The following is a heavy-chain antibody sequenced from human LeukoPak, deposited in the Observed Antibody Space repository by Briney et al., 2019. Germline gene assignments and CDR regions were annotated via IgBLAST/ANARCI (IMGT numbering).Heavy chain of an antibody. J-gene: IGHJ5*02. V-gene: IGHV4-39*01. CDR2: IYYSGST. CDR1: GGSISSSSYY. CDR3: ARAPPYYDSSGYYYDH. Sequence: SESLSLTCTVSGGSISSSSYYWGWIRQPPGKGLKWIGSIYYSGSTYYNPSLKSRVTISVDTSKNQFSLKLSSVTAADTAVYYCARAPPYYDSSGYYYDHWGQGTLVTVSS. D-gene: IGHD3-22*01.